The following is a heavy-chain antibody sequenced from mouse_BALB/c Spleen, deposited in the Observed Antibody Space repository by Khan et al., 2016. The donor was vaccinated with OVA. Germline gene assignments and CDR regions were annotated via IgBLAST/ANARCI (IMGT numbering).Heavy chain of an antibody. D-gene: IGHD2-10*01. CDR2: IWGDGST. Sequence: QVQLKESGPGLVAPPQSLSITCTVSGFSLTGYGVNWVRQPPGKGLEWLGMIWGDGSTDYNSALKSRLSISKDNSKSQVFLKMHSLQTDDTARYYCARAYYGNYREAMDYWGQGTSVTVSS. CDR3: ARAYYGNYREAMDY. V-gene: IGHV2-6-7*01. CDR1: GFSLTGYG. J-gene: IGHJ4*01.